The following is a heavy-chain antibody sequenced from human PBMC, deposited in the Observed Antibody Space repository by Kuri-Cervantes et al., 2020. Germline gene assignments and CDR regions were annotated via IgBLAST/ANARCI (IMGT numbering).Heavy chain of an antibody. CDR3: ARGASTSGGIYYYYYYMDV. D-gene: IGHD2-2*01. V-gene: IGHV3-21*01. CDR1: GFTFSSYS. J-gene: IGHJ6*03. CDR2: ISSSSSYI. Sequence: GGSLRLSCAASGFTFSSYSMNWVRQASGKGLEWVSSISSSSSYIYYADSVKGRFTISRDNSKDTLYLQMNSLRAEDTAVYYCARGASTSGGIYYYYYYMDVWGKGTTVTVSS.